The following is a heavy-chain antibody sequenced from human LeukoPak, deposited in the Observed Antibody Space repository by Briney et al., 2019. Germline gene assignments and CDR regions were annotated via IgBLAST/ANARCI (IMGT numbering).Heavy chain of an antibody. J-gene: IGHJ4*02. CDR2: IKQDGSEK. CDR3: AKARGWLQIFDY. D-gene: IGHD3-22*01. Sequence: GGSLRLSCAASGFTFSSYWMSWVRQAPGKGLEWVANIKQDGSEKYYVDSVKGRFTISRDNAKNTLYLQMNSLRAEDTAIYYCAKARGWLQIFDYWGQGTLVTVSS. V-gene: IGHV3-7*03. CDR1: GFTFSSYW.